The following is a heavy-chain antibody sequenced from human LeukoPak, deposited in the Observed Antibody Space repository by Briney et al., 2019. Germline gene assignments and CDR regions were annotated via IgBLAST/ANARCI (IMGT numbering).Heavy chain of an antibody. CDR3: AKAYYDFWSGFYYFDY. Sequence: GGSLRLSCAASGFTLSSYAMSWVRQAPGKGLEWVSAISDTGNTYHADSVKGRFTISRDSSKNTLFLQMNRLRPEDAAVYYCAKAYYDFWSGFYYFDYWGQGTLVTVSS. D-gene: IGHD3-3*01. V-gene: IGHV3-23*01. J-gene: IGHJ4*02. CDR2: ISDTGNT. CDR1: GFTLSSYA.